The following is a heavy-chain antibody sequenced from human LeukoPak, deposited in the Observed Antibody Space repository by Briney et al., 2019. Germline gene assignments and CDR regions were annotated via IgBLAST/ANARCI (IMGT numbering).Heavy chain of an antibody. V-gene: IGHV3-74*01. Sequence: PGGSLRLSCAASGFSFSSYWMHWVRQAPGKGLVWVSRINSDGSITTYADSVKGRFTISRDNAKNTLYLQMNSLRAEDTAVYYCARDRVYCGSTSCYAYYSDYWGQGTLVTVSS. J-gene: IGHJ4*02. CDR2: INSDGSIT. CDR1: GFSFSSYW. CDR3: ARDRVYCGSTSCYAYYSDY. D-gene: IGHD2-2*01.